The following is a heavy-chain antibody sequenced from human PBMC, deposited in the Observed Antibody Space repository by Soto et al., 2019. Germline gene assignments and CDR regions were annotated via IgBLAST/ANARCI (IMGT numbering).Heavy chain of an antibody. CDR1: GGSISSSSYF. J-gene: IGHJ4*02. Sequence: SETLSLTCTVSGGSISSSSYFWVWIRQPPGKGLEWIANIHYRGSTYYNASLKSRVTISVDMSNNQFSLKLSSVTAADSAVYSCARGIGYYFDSWGQGTLVTVSS. V-gene: IGHV4-39*01. CDR3: ARGIGYYFDS. CDR2: IHYRGST. D-gene: IGHD5-12*01.